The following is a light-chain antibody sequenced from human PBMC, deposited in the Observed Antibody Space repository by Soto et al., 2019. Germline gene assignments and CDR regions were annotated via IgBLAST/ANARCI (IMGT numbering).Light chain of an antibody. Sequence: QSAVTQPASVTGSPGQSITISCTGTSSDVGGYNYVSWYQQHPGKAPKLMIHEVSNRPSGVSNRFSGSKSGNTASLTISGLQAEDAAYYYCSSYTSSSIDYVFGTGNKVTVL. CDR3: SSYTSSSIDYV. CDR2: EVS. CDR1: SSDVGGYNY. J-gene: IGLJ1*01. V-gene: IGLV2-14*01.